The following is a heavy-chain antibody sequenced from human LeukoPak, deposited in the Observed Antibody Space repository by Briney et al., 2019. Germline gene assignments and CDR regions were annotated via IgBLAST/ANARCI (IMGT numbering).Heavy chain of an antibody. J-gene: IGHJ4*02. CDR1: GYTFTSYD. V-gene: IGHV1-8*01. CDR2: MNPNSGNT. CDR3: ARDCSGGSCYHVFGY. Sequence: GASVKVSCKASGYTFTSYDINWVRQATGQGREWMGWMNPNSGNTGYAQKFQGRVTMTRNTSISTAYMELSSLRSEDTAVYYCARDCSGGSCYHVFGYWGQGTLVTVSS. D-gene: IGHD2-15*01.